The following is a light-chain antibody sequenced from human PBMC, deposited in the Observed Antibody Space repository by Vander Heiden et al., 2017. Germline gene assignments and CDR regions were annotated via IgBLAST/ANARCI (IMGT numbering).Light chain of an antibody. CDR3: AAWDDSLSGPRWV. CDR1: RSNIGGNH. Sequence: QSVLTQPPSASGAPGQRVTSTCSGSRSNIGGNHVYWSQQLPGTAPKLLIYRNNQRPSGLSDRFSGSQAGTSASLAISALRSEDEADYYCAAWDDSLSGPRWVFGGGTKLTVL. CDR2: RNN. V-gene: IGLV1-47*01. J-gene: IGLJ3*02.